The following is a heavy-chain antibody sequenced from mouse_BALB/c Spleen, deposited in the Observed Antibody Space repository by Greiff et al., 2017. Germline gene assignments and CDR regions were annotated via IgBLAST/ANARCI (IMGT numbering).Heavy chain of an antibody. CDR2: ISSGGGST. CDR3: ARQDYYGSSPYVWDV. Sequence: EVKVEESGGGLVKPGGSLKLSCAASGFAFSSYDMSWVRQTPEKRLEWVAYISSGGGSTYYPDTVKGRFTISRDNAKNTLYLQMSSLKSEDTAMYYCARQDYYGSSPYVWDVWGAGTTVTVSS. CDR1: GFAFSSYD. J-gene: IGHJ1*01. D-gene: IGHD1-1*01. V-gene: IGHV5-12-1*01.